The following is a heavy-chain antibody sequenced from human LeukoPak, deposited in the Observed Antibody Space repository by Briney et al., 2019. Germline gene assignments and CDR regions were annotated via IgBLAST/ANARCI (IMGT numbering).Heavy chain of an antibody. V-gene: IGHV3-7*01. Sequence: PGGSLRLSCSASGFTFSRFWMSWVRQAPGKGLEYVALIKQGGSEIFHMDSVKGRFTISRDDATNSLYLQMNSLRVEVTALYYCARDRESESDSEGDYWGQGTLVTVSS. CDR2: IKQGGSEI. CDR1: GFTFSRFW. CDR3: ARDRESESDSEGDY. D-gene: IGHD4-11*01. J-gene: IGHJ4*02.